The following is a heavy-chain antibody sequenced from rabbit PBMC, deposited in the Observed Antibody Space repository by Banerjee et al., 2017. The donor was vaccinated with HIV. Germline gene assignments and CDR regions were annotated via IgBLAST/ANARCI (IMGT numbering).Heavy chain of an antibody. CDR1: GFSFSSSDY. Sequence: QSLEESGGDLVKPGASLTLTCTASGFSFSSSDYMCWVRQAPGKGLEWIACIYAGSSSNTYYASWAKGRFTISKTSSTTVTLQMTSLTAADTATYFCARAYGYAGDAYATNLWGQGTLVTVS. D-gene: IGHD6-1*01. CDR3: ARAYGYAGDAYATNL. CDR2: IYAGSSSNT. V-gene: IGHV1S40*01. J-gene: IGHJ4*01.